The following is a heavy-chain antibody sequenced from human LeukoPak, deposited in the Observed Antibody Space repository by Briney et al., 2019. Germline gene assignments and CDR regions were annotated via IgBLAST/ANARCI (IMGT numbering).Heavy chain of an antibody. V-gene: IGHV4-34*01. D-gene: IGHD6-13*01. CDR2: INHSGST. J-gene: IGHJ4*02. CDR3: ARPSIAAAGVFDY. Sequence: SETLSLTCAVYGGSFSGYYWSWIRQPPGKGLEWIGEINHSGSTNYNPSLKSRVTISVDTSKNQFSLKLSSVTAADTAVYYCARPSIAAAGVFDYWGQGTLVTVSS. CDR1: GGSFSGYY.